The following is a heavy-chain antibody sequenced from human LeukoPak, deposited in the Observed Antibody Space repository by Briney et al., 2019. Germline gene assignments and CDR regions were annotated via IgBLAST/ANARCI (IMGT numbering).Heavy chain of an antibody. Sequence: SETLSLTCAVYGGSFSGYYWSWIRQPPGKGLEWIGEINHSGSTNYNPSLKSRVTISVDTSKNQFSLKLSSVTAADTAVYYCARGRRAAPVFEYWGQGTLVTVSS. D-gene: IGHD2-15*01. CDR3: ARGRRAAPVFEY. J-gene: IGHJ1*01. CDR2: INHSGST. V-gene: IGHV4-34*01. CDR1: GGSFSGYY.